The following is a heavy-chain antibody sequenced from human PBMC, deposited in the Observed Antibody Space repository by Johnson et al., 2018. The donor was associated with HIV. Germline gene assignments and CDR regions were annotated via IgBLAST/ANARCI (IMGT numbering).Heavy chain of an antibody. Sequence: VQLVESGGGVVQPGGSLRLSCVASGFTFSSYAMTWVRQAPGKGLEWVSSISGSGGSTFYADSVKGRFTISRDNAKNSLYLQMNSLRAEDTAVYYCATGEDDGFWGQGTMVTVSS. V-gene: IGHV3-23*04. CDR2: ISGSGGST. CDR3: ATGEDDGF. J-gene: IGHJ3*01. CDR1: GFTFSSYA. D-gene: IGHD2-15*01.